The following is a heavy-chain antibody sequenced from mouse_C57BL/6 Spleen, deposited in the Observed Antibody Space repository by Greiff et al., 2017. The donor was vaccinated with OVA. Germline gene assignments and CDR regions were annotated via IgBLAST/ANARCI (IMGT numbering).Heavy chain of an antibody. CDR3: ARAGGNWYFDV. CDR2: ISAGGSYT. V-gene: IGHV5-4*01. Sequence: EVQLVESGGGLVKPGGSLKLSCEASGFTFSSYAMSWVRQTPGKGLEWVATISAGGSYTYSTDNVKGRFTISRDNAKNNLYLQMSQLKSEDTAMYYCARAGGNWYFDVWGTGTTVTVSS. J-gene: IGHJ1*03. CDR1: GFTFSSYA.